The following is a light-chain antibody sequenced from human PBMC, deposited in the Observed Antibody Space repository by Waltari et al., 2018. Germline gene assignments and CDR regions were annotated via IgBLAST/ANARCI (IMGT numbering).Light chain of an antibody. CDR1: HGISNY. Sequence: DIQMIHSPPSLSASVGDTVTITCRTNHGISNYSAWYQQKPGKVPQLLFYAASTFQSGVPSLFSGRGSGTDFTLTISSLQPEDVATYYCQKYNSAPITFGQGTRLEIK. CDR2: AAS. CDR3: QKYNSAPIT. V-gene: IGKV1-27*01. J-gene: IGKJ5*01.